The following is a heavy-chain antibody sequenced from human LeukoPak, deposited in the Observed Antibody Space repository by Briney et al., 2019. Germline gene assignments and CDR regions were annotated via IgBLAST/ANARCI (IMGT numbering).Heavy chain of an antibody. J-gene: IGHJ4*02. D-gene: IGHD6-19*01. CDR1: GGSLSTSNYY. CDR3: ATSGWYLLPGIY. CDR2: IFYSGST. V-gene: IGHV4-39*01. Sequence: SETLSLTCTVSGGSLSTSNYYWGWIRQPPGKGLEWIGNIFYSGSTYYSPSLKSRVTISLDTSRNQFSLKLNSVTAADTAVFYCATSGWYLLPGIYWGQGTLVTVSS.